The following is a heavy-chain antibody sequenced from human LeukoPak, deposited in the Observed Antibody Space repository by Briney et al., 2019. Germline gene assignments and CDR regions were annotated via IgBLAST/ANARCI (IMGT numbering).Heavy chain of an antibody. J-gene: IGHJ5*02. CDR2: IRSKAYGGTI. Sequence: GGSLRLSCTASGFTFGDYAMSWFRQAPGKGLEWVGFIRSKAYGGTIEYAASVKGRFTSSRDDSKSIAYLQMNSLKTEDTAVYYCTNYGDYGWWFDPWGQGTLVTVSS. D-gene: IGHD4-17*01. V-gene: IGHV3-49*03. CDR3: TNYGDYGWWFDP. CDR1: GFTFGDYA.